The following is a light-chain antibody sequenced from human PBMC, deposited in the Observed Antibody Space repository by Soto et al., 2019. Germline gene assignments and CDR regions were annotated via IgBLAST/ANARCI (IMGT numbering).Light chain of an antibody. V-gene: IGKV3-20*01. Sequence: ESVLTQSPGTLSLSPGERATLSCRASQSVRSSFLAWYQLKPGQAPRLLISGASSRATVIPDRFSGSGSGTDFTLTISRLEPEDFAVYYCQQYDSSPWTFGQGTKVEIK. CDR2: GAS. J-gene: IGKJ1*01. CDR3: QQYDSSPWT. CDR1: QSVRSSF.